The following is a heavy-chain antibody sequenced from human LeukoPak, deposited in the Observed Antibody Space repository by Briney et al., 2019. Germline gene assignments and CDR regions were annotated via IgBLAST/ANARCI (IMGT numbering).Heavy chain of an antibody. CDR3: ARDSELRYFDY. CDR2: INAGNGNT. J-gene: IGHJ4*02. CDR1: GYTFTSYA. V-gene: IGHV1-3*01. D-gene: IGHD1-26*01. Sequence: ASVKVSCKASGYTFTSYAMHWVRQAPGQRLEWTGWINAGNGNTKYSQKFQGRVTITRDTSASTAYMELSSLRSEDTAVYYCARDSELRYFDYWGQGTLVTVSS.